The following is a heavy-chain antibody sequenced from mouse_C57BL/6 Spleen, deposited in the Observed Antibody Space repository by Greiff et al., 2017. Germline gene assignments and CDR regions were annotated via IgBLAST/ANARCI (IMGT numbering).Heavy chain of an antibody. V-gene: IGHV1-69*01. CDR1: GYTFTSYW. CDR3: ARGGTSYGGGFDY. D-gene: IGHD1-2*01. Sequence: VKLQQPGAELVMPGASVKLSCKASGYTFTSYWMHWVKQRPGQGLEWFGEIDPSDSYTSYNQKFKGKSTLAVDKSSSTAYMQLSSLTSEDSAVYYCARGGTSYGGGFDYWGQGTTLTVSS. CDR2: IDPSDSYT. J-gene: IGHJ2*01.